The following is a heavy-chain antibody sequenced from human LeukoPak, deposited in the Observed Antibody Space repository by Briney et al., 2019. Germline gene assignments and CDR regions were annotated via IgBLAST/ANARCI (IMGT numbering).Heavy chain of an antibody. V-gene: IGHV4-34*01. Sequence: SETLSLTCAVYGGSFSGYYWSWIRQPPEKGLEWIGEINHSGSTNYNPSLKSRVTISVDTSKNQFSLKLSSVTAADTAVYYCATLGGSSSWSYDYWGQGTLVTVSS. CDR1: GGSFSGYY. D-gene: IGHD6-13*01. CDR2: INHSGST. J-gene: IGHJ4*02. CDR3: ATLGGSSSWSYDY.